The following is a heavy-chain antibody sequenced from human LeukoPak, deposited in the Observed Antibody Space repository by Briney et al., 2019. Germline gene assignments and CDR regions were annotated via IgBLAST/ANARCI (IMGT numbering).Heavy chain of an antibody. J-gene: IGHJ6*03. Sequence: PSQTLSLTCTVSGGSISSGSYYWSWIRQPAGKGLEWIGRVYSSGRTNYNPSLESRVTMSVDTSKNQFSLKLSSVTAADTAVYYCARTPWQQLPPYYYYYYMDVWGKGTTVTISS. V-gene: IGHV4-61*02. CDR1: GGSISSGSYY. CDR2: VYSSGRT. CDR3: ARTPWQQLPPYYYYYYMDV. D-gene: IGHD6-13*01.